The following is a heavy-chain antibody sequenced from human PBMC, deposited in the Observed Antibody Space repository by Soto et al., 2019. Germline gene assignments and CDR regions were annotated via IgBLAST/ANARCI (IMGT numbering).Heavy chain of an antibody. CDR3: ARDQLRGQYYDSSGYPRFDP. J-gene: IGHJ5*02. CDR2: IIPIFGTA. CDR1: GGTFSSYA. D-gene: IGHD3-22*01. Sequence: QVQLVQSGAEVKKPGSSVKVSGKASGGTFSSYAISWVRQAPGQGLEWMGGIIPIFGTANYAQKFQGRVTITADESTSTAYMELSSLRSEDTAVYYCARDQLRGQYYDSSGYPRFDPWGQGTLVTVSS. V-gene: IGHV1-69*12.